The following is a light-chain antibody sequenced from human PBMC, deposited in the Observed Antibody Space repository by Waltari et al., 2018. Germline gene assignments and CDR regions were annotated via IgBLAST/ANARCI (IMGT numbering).Light chain of an antibody. CDR2: DAS. CDR3: QQRSNWPQVT. Sequence: EIVLTQSPATLSVSPGERATLSCMASQIVSSYLAWYQQKPGQAPRLLIYDASNRATGIPARFSGSGSGTDFTLTISSLEPEDFAVYYCQQRSNWPQVTFGPGTKVDIK. CDR1: QIVSSY. J-gene: IGKJ3*01. V-gene: IGKV3-11*01.